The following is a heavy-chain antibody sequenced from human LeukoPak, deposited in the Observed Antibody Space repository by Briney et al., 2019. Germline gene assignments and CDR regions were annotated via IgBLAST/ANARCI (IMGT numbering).Heavy chain of an antibody. Sequence: SETLSLTCTVSGGSVSSGSYYWSWIRQPPGKGLEWIGYIYYSGSTNYNPSLKSRVTISVDTSKNQFSLKLSSVTAADTAVYYCARDSYDFWSGYPTYGMDVWGQGTKVTVSS. D-gene: IGHD3-3*01. J-gene: IGHJ6*02. CDR1: GGSVSSGSYY. CDR3: ARDSYDFWSGYPTYGMDV. CDR2: IYYSGST. V-gene: IGHV4-61*01.